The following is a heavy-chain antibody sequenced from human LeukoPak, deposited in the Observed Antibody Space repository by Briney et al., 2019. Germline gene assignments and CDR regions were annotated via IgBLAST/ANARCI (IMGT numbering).Heavy chain of an antibody. CDR3: ARSGVGDAFDI. D-gene: IGHD3-3*01. Sequence: SKTLSLTCAVYGGSFSGYYWSWIRQPPGKGLEWIGEINHSGSTNYNPSLKSRVTISVDTSKNQFSLKLSSVTAADTAVYYCARSGVGDAFDIWGQGTMVTVSS. CDR1: GGSFSGYY. CDR2: INHSGST. J-gene: IGHJ3*02. V-gene: IGHV4-34*01.